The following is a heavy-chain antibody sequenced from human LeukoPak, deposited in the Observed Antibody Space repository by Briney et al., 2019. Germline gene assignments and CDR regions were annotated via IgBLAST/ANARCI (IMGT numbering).Heavy chain of an antibody. CDR1: GFTFSSYA. D-gene: IGHD3-16*01. CDR2: ISYDGSNK. J-gene: IGHJ4*02. CDR3: ARGKGEYFDY. Sequence: QPGRSLRFSCAASGFTFSSYAMHWVRQAPGKGLEWVAVISYDGSNKYYADSVKGRFTISRDNSKNTLYLQMNSLRAEDTAVYYCARGKGEYFDYWGQGTLVTVSS. V-gene: IGHV3-30*04.